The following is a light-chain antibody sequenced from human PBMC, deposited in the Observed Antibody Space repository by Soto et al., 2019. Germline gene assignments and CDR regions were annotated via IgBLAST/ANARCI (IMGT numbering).Light chain of an antibody. CDR1: QSISSW. V-gene: IGKV1-5*01. CDR2: DAS. Sequence: DIQMTQSPSTLSASVGDRVTITCRASQSISSWLAWYQQKPGKAPKLLIYDASSLESGVPSRFSGSGSGTDFTLTISSLQSEDFAVYYCQQYNNWPPWTFGQGTKVEIK. CDR3: QQYNNWPPWT. J-gene: IGKJ1*01.